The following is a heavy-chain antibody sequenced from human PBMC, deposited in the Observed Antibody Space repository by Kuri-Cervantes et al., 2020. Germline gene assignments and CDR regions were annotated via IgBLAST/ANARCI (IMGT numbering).Heavy chain of an antibody. V-gene: IGHV3-30-3*01. CDR3: VKAPSYPSPHAYAMDV. CDR1: GFTFSSYA. CDR2: ISYDGSNK. Sequence: GESLKISCAASGFTFSSYAMHWVRQAPGKGLEWVAVISYDGSNKYYTDSVKGRFTISRDNSQNTVYLQMNSLRAEDRAVYYCVKAPSYPSPHAYAMDVWGQGTTVTVSS. J-gene: IGHJ6*02.